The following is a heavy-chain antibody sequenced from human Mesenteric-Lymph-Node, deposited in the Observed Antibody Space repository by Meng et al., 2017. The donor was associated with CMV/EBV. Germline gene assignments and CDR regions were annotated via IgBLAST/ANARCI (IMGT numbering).Heavy chain of an antibody. CDR3: ARILHDSSSQGDY. V-gene: IGHV3-73*01. J-gene: IGHJ4*02. CDR1: GFTFSGSA. Sequence: GGSLRLSCAASGFTFSGSAMHWVRQASGKGLEWVGRIRSKANSYATAYAASVKGRFTISRDDSKNTAYLQMNSLRGEDTALYYCARILHDSSSQGDYWGQGTLVTVSS. D-gene: IGHD3-22*01. CDR2: IRSKANSYAT.